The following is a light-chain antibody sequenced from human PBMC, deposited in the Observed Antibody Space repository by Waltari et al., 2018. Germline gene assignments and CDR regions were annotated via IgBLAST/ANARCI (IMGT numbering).Light chain of an antibody. CDR3: MQALQTPRT. Sequence: DIVMNQSPLSLPVTPGEPASISCRSSQSLLHSNGYNYLDWYLQKPGQSPQLLIYLGSTRASGGPDRFSGSVSGTDFTLKISRVEAEDIGVYYCMQALQTPRTFGQGTKVEIK. CDR2: LGS. J-gene: IGKJ1*01. V-gene: IGKV2-28*01. CDR1: QSLLHSNGYNY.